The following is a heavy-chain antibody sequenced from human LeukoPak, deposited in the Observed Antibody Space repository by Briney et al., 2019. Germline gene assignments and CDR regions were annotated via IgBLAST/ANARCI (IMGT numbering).Heavy chain of an antibody. CDR3: ARDGHAYGRGSPHY. Sequence: GGSLRLSCAASGFTFSDYYMSWIRQAPGEGLEWVSYISSSGSTKYYADSVKGRFTISRDNAKNSYLQMNSLRAEDTAVYYCARDGHAYGRGSPHYWGQGTLVTVSS. D-gene: IGHD3-10*01. CDR1: GFTFSDYY. J-gene: IGHJ4*02. CDR2: ISSSGSTK. V-gene: IGHV3-11*01.